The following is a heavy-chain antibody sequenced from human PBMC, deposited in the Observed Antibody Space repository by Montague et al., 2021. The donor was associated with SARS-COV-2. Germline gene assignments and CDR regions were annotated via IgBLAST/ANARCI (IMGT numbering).Heavy chain of an antibody. CDR1: GFTFSSYS. CDR2: ISSGSSYI. CDR3: ARDARYDFWSGYYFDY. J-gene: IGHJ4*02. Sequence: SLRLSCAASGFTFSSYSMNWVRQAPGKGLEWVSSISSGSSYIYYADSVKGRFTISRDNAKNSLYLQMNSLRAEDTAVYYCARDARYDFWSGYYFDYWGQGTLVTVSS. V-gene: IGHV3-21*01. D-gene: IGHD3-3*01.